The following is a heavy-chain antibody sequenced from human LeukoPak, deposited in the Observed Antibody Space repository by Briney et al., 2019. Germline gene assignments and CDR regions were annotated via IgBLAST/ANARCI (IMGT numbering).Heavy chain of an antibody. CDR2: IYHSGYT. CDR1: GYSISSGYY. D-gene: IGHD3-16*01. J-gene: IGHJ4*02. CDR3: VRDMNPTHYFDY. V-gene: IGHV4-38-2*02. Sequence: SETLSLTCNVSGYSISSGYYWGWIRQPPGKRLEWIGSIYHSGYTHYNPSLKGRVTMSVDTSKNDFSLKLSSVAAADTAIYYCVRDMNPTHYFDYWGQGTLVTVSS.